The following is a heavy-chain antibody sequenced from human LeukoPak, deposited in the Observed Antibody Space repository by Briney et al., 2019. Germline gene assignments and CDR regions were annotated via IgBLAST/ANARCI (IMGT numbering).Heavy chain of an antibody. CDR1: GYTFTGYY. D-gene: IGHD3-22*01. Sequence: ASVKVSCKASGYTFTGYYMHWVRQAPRQGLEWMGWINPNSGGTNYAQKFQGRVTMTRDTSISTAYMELSRLRSDDTAVYYCARPLITSDYYDISGYPQYGMDVWGQGTTVTVSS. V-gene: IGHV1-2*02. CDR2: INPNSGGT. J-gene: IGHJ6*02. CDR3: ARPLITSDYYDISGYPQYGMDV.